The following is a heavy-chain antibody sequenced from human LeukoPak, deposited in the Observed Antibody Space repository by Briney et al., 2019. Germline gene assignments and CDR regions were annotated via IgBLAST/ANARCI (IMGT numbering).Heavy chain of an antibody. CDR1: GGSFSGYY. D-gene: IGHD4-11*01. Sequence: PSETLSLTCAVSGGSFSGYYWTRIRQPPGKGLEWIGEINHSGSANDNPSLMSRVTISLDTSKNHFSLNLSSVTAADTAVYYCARGQGTVTTHWGQGTLVTVSS. CDR3: ARGQGTVTTH. J-gene: IGHJ4*02. V-gene: IGHV4-34*01. CDR2: INHSGSA.